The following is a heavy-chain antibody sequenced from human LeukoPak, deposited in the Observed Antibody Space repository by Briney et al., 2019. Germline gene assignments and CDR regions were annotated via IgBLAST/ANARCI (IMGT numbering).Heavy chain of an antibody. D-gene: IGHD2-8*01. Sequence: SETLSLTCAVYGGSFSGYYWSWIRQPPGKGLEWIGETNHSGSTNYNPSLKSRVTISVDTSKNQFSLKLSSVTAADTAVYYCARVSVYAMYYYYYYMDVWGKGTTVTVSS. CDR1: GGSFSGYY. CDR2: TNHSGST. CDR3: ARVSVYAMYYYYYYMDV. J-gene: IGHJ6*03. V-gene: IGHV4-34*01.